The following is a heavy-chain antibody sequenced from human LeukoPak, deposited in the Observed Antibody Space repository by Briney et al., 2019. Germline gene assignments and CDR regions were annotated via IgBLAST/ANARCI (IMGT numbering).Heavy chain of an antibody. J-gene: IGHJ3*02. CDR3: ATRTPNYYDSSGYYPSDAFDI. Sequence: PSGTLSLTCAVSGGSISSSNWWSWVRQPPGKGLEWIGEIYHSGSTNYNPSLKSRVTISVDKSKNQFSLKLSSVTAADTAVYYCATRTPNYYDSSGYYPSDAFDIWGQGTMVTVSS. V-gene: IGHV4-4*02. CDR1: GGSISSSNW. CDR2: IYHSGST. D-gene: IGHD3-22*01.